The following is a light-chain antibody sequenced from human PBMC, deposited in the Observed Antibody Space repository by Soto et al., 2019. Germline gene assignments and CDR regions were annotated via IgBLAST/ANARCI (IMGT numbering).Light chain of an antibody. CDR3: QQYNNWPPYT. V-gene: IGKV3-15*01. J-gene: IGKJ2*01. CDR1: QSVGSN. Sequence: EIVMTHSPATLSVSPGKRATLSYRASQSVGSNLAWYQHKPGQAPRRLIFGASTRATGIPARFSGSGSGTEFTLTISSLQSEDVAVYFCQQYNNWPPYTFGQGTKVDI. CDR2: GAS.